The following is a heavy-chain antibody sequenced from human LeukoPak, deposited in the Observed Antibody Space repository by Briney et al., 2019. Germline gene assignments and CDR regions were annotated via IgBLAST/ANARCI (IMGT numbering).Heavy chain of an antibody. Sequence: SVKVSCKASGGTFSSYAISWVRQAPGQGLEWMGGIIPIFGTANYAQKFQGRVTITTDESTSTAYMELSSLRSEDTAVYYCARENGIRGASPFDYWGQGTLVTVSS. CDR3: ARENGIRGASPFDY. D-gene: IGHD1-26*01. J-gene: IGHJ4*02. CDR1: GGTFSSYA. CDR2: IIPIFGTA. V-gene: IGHV1-69*05.